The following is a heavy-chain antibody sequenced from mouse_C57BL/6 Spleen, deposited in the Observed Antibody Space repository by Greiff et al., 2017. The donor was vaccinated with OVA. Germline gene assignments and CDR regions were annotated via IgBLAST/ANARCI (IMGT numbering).Heavy chain of an antibody. CDR2: INYDGSST. D-gene: IGHD1-1*01. V-gene: IGHV5-16*01. J-gene: IGHJ4*01. Sequence: EVNVVESEGGLVQPGSSMKLSCTASGFTFSDYYMAWVRQVPEKGLEWVANINYDGSSTYYLDSLKSRFIISRDNAKNILYLQMSSLKSEDTATYYCAREDGNDAMDYWGQGTSVTVSS. CDR1: GFTFSDYY. CDR3: AREDGNDAMDY.